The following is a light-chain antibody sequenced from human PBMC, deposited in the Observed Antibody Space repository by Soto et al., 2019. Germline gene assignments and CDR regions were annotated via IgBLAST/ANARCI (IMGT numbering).Light chain of an antibody. J-gene: IGKJ1*01. V-gene: IGKV1-5*03. CDR2: KAS. CDR3: QQYNSYSWT. CDR1: QDISNY. Sequence: DIQMTQSPSSLSASVGDRVTITCQASQDISNYLNWYQQKPGKAPKLLIYKASSLESGVPSRFSGSGSGTEFILTISSLQPDDFATYYCQQYNSYSWTFGQGTKVDIK.